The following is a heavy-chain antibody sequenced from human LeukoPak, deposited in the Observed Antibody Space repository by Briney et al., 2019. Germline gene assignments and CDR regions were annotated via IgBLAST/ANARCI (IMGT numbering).Heavy chain of an antibody. CDR2: INPNSGGT. Sequence: ASVKVSCKASGGTFSSYAISWVRQAPGQGLEWMGWINPNSGGTNYAQKFQGRVTMTRDTSISTAYMELSRLRSDDTAVYYCARARITLNYYDSSGYPYYYFDYWGQGTLVAVSS. J-gene: IGHJ4*02. D-gene: IGHD3-22*01. V-gene: IGHV1-2*02. CDR1: GGTFSSYA. CDR3: ARARITLNYYDSSGYPYYYFDY.